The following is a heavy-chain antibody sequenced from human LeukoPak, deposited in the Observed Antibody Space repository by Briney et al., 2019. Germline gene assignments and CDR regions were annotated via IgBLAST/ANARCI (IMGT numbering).Heavy chain of an antibody. D-gene: IGHD5-18*01. V-gene: IGHV4-59*01. J-gene: IGHJ3*02. Sequence: PSETLSLTCTVSGGSISSYYWSWIRQPPGKGPEWIGYIYYSGSTNYNPSLKSRVTISVDTSKNQFSLKLSSVTAADTAVYYCARGVRSAMDYKAFDIWGQGTMVTVSS. CDR1: GGSISSYY. CDR2: IYYSGST. CDR3: ARGVRSAMDYKAFDI.